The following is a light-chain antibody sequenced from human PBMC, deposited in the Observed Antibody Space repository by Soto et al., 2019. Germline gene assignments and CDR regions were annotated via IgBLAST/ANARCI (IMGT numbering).Light chain of an antibody. J-gene: IGKJ4*01. V-gene: IGKV1-9*01. CDR3: QQLNSYPLT. CDR2: AAS. Sequence: IQLTQSPSSLSASVGDRVTITCRASQGISSYLTWYQQKPGKAPKLLIYAASTLQSGVPSRFSGSGSGTDFTLTISSLQSEDFATYHCQQLNSYPLTFGGGTKVEIK. CDR1: QGISSY.